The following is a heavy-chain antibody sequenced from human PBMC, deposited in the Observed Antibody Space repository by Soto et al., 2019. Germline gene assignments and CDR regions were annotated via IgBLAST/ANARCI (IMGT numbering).Heavy chain of an antibody. CDR1: GFPFSSYS. Sequence: GGSLRLSCAASGFPFSSYSMNWVRQAPGKGLEWVSSISSSSSYIYYADSVKGRFTISRDNAKNSLYLQMNSLRAEDTAVYYCARCYYDSSGYYSNAFDIWGQGTMVTVSS. CDR3: ARCYYDSSGYYSNAFDI. CDR2: ISSSSSYI. J-gene: IGHJ3*02. V-gene: IGHV3-21*01. D-gene: IGHD3-22*01.